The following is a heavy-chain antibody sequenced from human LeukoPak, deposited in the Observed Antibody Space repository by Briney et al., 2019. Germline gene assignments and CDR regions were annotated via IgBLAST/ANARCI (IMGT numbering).Heavy chain of an antibody. J-gene: IGHJ4*02. Sequence: ASVKVSCKASGYTFTTYDINWVRQAPGQGLEWMGWMDPNNGNTVYAHKFQGRVTITRNTSISTAYMELSSLRSEDTAAYYCARAPRPDYFDYWGQGTLVTVSS. V-gene: IGHV1-8*03. CDR1: GYTFTTYD. CDR3: ARAPRPDYFDY. CDR2: MDPNNGNT.